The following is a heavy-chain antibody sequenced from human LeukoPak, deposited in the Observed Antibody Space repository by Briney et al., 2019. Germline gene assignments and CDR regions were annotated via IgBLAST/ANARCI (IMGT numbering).Heavy chain of an antibody. CDR2: INNDGSST. J-gene: IGHJ4*02. CDR1: GFTFSSYW. D-gene: IGHD2-15*01. Sequence: QPGGSLRLSCAASGFTFSSYWMHWVRQAPGKGLVWVSRINNDGSSTSYADSVKGRFTISRDNAKNTLYLQMNSLRAEDTAVYYCAREVVVASFDYWGQGTLVTVSP. CDR3: AREVVVASFDY. V-gene: IGHV3-74*01.